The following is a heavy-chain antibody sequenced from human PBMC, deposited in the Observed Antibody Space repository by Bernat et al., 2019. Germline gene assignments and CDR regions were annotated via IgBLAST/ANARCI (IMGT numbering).Heavy chain of an antibody. V-gene: IGHV4-39*01. CDR1: GGSISSSSYY. D-gene: IGHD2-2*01. J-gene: IGHJ4*02. CDR3: ARVPATARIFDY. Sequence: QLQLQESGPGLVKPSETLSLTCTVSGGSISSSSYYWGWIRQPPGKGLEWIGSIYYSGSTYYNPSLKRRVTISVDTSKNQCSLRLRSVTAADTAVYYCARVPATARIFDYWGQGTLVTVSS. CDR2: IYYSGST.